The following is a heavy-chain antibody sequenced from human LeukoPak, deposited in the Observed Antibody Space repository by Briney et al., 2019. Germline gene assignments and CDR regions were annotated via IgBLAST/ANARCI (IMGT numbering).Heavy chain of an antibody. CDR2: IKQDGSEK. J-gene: IGHJ4*02. CDR1: GFTFSSYW. CDR3: ARGKIAVAGTLSYYFDY. V-gene: IGHV3-7*01. D-gene: IGHD6-19*01. Sequence: GGSLRLSCAASGFTFSSYWMSWVRQAPGKGLEWVANIKQDGSEKYYVDSVKGRFTISRDNAKNSLYLQMNSLRAEGTAVYYCARGKIAVAGTLSYYFDYWGQGTLVTVSS.